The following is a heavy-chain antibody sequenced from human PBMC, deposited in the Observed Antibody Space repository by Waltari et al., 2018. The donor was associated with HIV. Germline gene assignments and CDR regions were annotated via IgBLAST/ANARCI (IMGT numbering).Heavy chain of an antibody. D-gene: IGHD4-17*01. CDR1: GFTFTSYI. J-gene: IGHJ4*02. V-gene: IGHV3-21*02. CDR2: ISSSSSSYI. CDR3: AREMATVYVDY. Sequence: EVLLVESVGGLVKPGGSLSLSCAASGFTFTSYIMSWVRQAPGKGLEWFSSISSSSSSYIFYADSVKGRFTISRDNTKNSLYLQMDSLRDDDTAVYYCAREMATVYVDYWGQGTLVTVSS.